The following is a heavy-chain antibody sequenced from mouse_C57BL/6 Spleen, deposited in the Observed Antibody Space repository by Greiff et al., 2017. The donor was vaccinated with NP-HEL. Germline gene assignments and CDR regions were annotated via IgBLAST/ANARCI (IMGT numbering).Heavy chain of an antibody. CDR3: ARDGSGDYDYFDY. J-gene: IGHJ2*01. CDR1: GFTFSSYA. CDR2: ISDGGSYT. Sequence: DVKLVESGGGLVKPGGSLKLSCAASGFTFSSYAMSWVRQTPEKRLEWVATISDGGSYTYYPDNVKGRFTISRDNAKNNLYLQMSHLKSEDTAMYYCARDGSGDYDYFDYWGQGTTLTVSS. D-gene: IGHD2-4*01. V-gene: IGHV5-4*01.